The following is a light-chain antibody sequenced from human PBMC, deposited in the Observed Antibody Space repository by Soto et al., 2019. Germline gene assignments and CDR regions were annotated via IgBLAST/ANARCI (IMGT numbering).Light chain of an antibody. Sequence: QSALTQPASVSGSPGQSITISCTGTSSDVGGYNYVSWYQQHPGKAPKLMIYDVSNRPSGVSNRFSGSKSGNTASLTTSVLQAEDEADYYYSSYTSSSSLVFGGGTQLTVL. CDR2: DVS. V-gene: IGLV2-14*01. J-gene: IGLJ2*01. CDR1: SSDVGGYNY. CDR3: SSYTSSSSLV.